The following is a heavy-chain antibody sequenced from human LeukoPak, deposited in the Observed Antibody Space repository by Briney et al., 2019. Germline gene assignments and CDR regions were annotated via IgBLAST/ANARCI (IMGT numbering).Heavy chain of an antibody. D-gene: IGHD7-27*01. CDR2: INPNSGNR. CDR1: GYTFTNND. Sequence: GASVKVSCKAYGYTFTNNDINWIRQATGQGLEWMGWINPNSGNRGHTQKFQGRVTLTMSTSTGTAYMDLTSLTSEDTAVYYCARGPPGEDHYYLDVWAKGTTVTVSS. J-gene: IGHJ6*03. V-gene: IGHV1-8*02. CDR3: ARGPPGEDHYYLDV.